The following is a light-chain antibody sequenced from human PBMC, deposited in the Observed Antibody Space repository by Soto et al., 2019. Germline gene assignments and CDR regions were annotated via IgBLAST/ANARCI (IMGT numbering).Light chain of an antibody. CDR1: QSVGSN. Sequence: EIVMTQSPATLSVSPGERATLSCRASQSVGSNLAWYQQKPGQAPRLLIYGASTRATGIPARFSGSGSGTEFTLTISSLQSEDFAIYFGQQYNNWPQDRTCGQGTKVEIK. CDR3: QQYNNWPQDRT. J-gene: IGKJ1*01. CDR2: GAS. V-gene: IGKV3-15*01.